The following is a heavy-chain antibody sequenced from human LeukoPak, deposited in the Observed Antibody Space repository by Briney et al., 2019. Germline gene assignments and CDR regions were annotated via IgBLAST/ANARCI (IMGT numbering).Heavy chain of an antibody. CDR1: GESISSHY. J-gene: IGHJ4*02. V-gene: IGHV4-59*11. D-gene: IGHD3-22*01. CDR3: ARASYSYDINGWVPFDY. CDR2: IYYSGST. Sequence: SETLSLTCNVSGESISSHYWSWTRQPPGKGLEWIGYIYYSGSTNYNPSLKSRVTISVDTSKNQFSLKLSSVTAADTAVYYCARASYSYDINGWVPFDYWGQGTLVTVSS.